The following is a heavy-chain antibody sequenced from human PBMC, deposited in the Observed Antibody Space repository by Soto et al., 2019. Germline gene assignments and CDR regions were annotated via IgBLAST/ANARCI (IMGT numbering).Heavy chain of an antibody. J-gene: IGHJ4*02. CDR3: ASMGYHYGSGSYPLDY. D-gene: IGHD3-10*01. Sequence: PSETLSLTCTASGGSISSYYWTWIRQPPGKGLEWIGFMYNSGSTHYNPSLKSRVTISLDTSKNQFSLNLRSETAADTAVYYCASMGYHYGSGSYPLDYWGQGTLVTVSS. V-gene: IGHV4-59*08. CDR2: MYNSGST. CDR1: GGSISSYY.